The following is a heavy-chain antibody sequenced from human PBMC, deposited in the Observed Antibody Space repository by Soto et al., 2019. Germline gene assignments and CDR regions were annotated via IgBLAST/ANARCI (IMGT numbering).Heavy chain of an antibody. J-gene: IGHJ5*02. Sequence: QVQLVQSGAEVKRPGSSVKFSCKARGGTFSIYGINWVRQAPGQGLEWTGGIFPVFGSANYAHRFQGRVTIIAVESTSTLDMEVSRQSSASAAGYYCARYKNEMATRSHVASWGEGTVATVSS. CDR3: ARYKNEMATRSHVAS. CDR2: IFPVFGSA. V-gene: IGHV1-69*01. CDR1: GGTFSIYG. D-gene: IGHD5-12*01.